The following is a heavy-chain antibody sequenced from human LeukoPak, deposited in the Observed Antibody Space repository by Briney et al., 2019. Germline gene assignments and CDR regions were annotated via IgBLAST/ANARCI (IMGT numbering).Heavy chain of an antibody. J-gene: IGHJ4*02. Sequence: GGSPRLSCTASGFTFGDYTITWIRQAPGKGLEWVGFIRKKADGGTPEYAASVKGRFIISRDDSKSIAYLQMNSLKTDDTAVYYCTRDPPTRYWGQGTLVSVSS. CDR3: TRDPPTRY. CDR2: IRKKADGGTP. D-gene: IGHD1-26*01. CDR1: GFTFGDYT. V-gene: IGHV3-49*03.